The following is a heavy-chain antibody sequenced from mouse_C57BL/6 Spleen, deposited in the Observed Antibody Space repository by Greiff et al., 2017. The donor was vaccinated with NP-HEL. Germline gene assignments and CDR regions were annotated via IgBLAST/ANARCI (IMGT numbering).Heavy chain of an antibody. J-gene: IGHJ3*01. CDR3: ATIYYDYDGAWFAY. CDR2: IHPSDSDT. CDR1: GYTFTSYW. Sequence: QVQLQQPGAELVKPGASVKVSCKASGYTFTSYWMHWVKQRPGQGLEWIGRIHPSDSDTNYNQKFKGKATLTVDKSSSTAYMQLSSLTSEDSAVDYCATIYYDYDGAWFAYWGQGTLVTVSA. V-gene: IGHV1-74*01. D-gene: IGHD2-4*01.